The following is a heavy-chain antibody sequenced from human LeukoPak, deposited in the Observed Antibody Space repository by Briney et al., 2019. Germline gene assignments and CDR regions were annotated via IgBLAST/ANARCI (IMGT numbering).Heavy chain of an antibody. CDR3: ARIPPDEGWFDP. V-gene: IGHV4-28*06. CDR2: IYYSGST. Sequence: KPSETLSLTCAVSGYSISSSNWWGWIRPPPGKGLECIGYIYYSGSTNYNPSLKSRVTMSADTSKNQFSLKLSSVTALDTAVYYCARIPPDEGWFDPWGQGTLVTVSS. J-gene: IGHJ5*02. CDR1: GYSISSSNW.